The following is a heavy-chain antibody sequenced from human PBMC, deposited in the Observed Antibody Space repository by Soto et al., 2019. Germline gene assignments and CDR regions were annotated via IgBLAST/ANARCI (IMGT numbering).Heavy chain of an antibody. Sequence: PGGSLRLSCAASGFTFSSYAMSWVRQAPGKGPEWVSSISGSGGSTYYADSVKGRFTISRDNSKNTLYLKMISLRAEDTAVYYCAKDTIFGVAATMDVWGQGTTVTVSS. CDR1: GFTFSSYA. CDR2: ISGSGGST. V-gene: IGHV3-23*01. D-gene: IGHD3-3*01. CDR3: AKDTIFGVAATMDV. J-gene: IGHJ6*02.